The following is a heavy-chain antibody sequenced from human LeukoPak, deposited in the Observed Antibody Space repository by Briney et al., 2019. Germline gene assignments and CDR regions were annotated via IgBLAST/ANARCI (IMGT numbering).Heavy chain of an antibody. Sequence: GASVKVSCKASGYTFTSYGISWVRQATGQGLEWMGWMNPNSGNTGYAQKFQGRVTMTRNTSISTAYMELSSLRSEDTAVYYCAACFDWPNDAFDIWGQGTMVTVSS. CDR2: MNPNSGNT. J-gene: IGHJ3*02. CDR1: GYTFTSYG. CDR3: AACFDWPNDAFDI. V-gene: IGHV1-8*02. D-gene: IGHD3-9*01.